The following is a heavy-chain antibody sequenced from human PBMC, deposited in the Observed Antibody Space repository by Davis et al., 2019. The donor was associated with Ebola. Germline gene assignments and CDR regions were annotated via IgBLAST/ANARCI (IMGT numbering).Heavy chain of an antibody. D-gene: IGHD3-22*01. CDR2: IRHDGSEG. CDR1: GFTFSSYW. CDR3: ARSPIEITMIVVDYGMDV. V-gene: IGHV3-7*01. J-gene: IGHJ6*04. Sequence: GGSLRLSCAASGFTFSSYWMSWVRQAPGKGLVWVANIRHDGSEGYYADSVKGRFTISRDNAKNSLYLQMNSLRAEDTAVYYCARSPIEITMIVVDYGMDVWGKGTTVTVSS.